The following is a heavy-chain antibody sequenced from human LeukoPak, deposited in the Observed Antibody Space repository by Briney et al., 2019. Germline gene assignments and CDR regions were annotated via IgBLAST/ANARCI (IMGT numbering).Heavy chain of an antibody. CDR1: GGTFISYA. CDR2: IIPIFGTA. J-gene: IGHJ4*02. V-gene: IGHV1-69*13. Sequence: SVKVSCKASGGTFISYAISWVRQAPGQGLEWMGGIIPIFGTANYAQKFQGRVTITADESTSTAYMELSSLRSDDTAVYYCARDGYYYDSSGFDYWGQGTLVTVSS. D-gene: IGHD3-22*01. CDR3: ARDGYYYDSSGFDY.